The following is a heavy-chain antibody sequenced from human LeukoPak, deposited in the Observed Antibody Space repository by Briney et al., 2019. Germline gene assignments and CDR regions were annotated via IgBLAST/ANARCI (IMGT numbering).Heavy chain of an antibody. CDR1: GFTFDDYG. CDR2: INWSGVST. Sequence: AGGSLRLSCAASGFTFDDYGMTWVRHAPGKGLEWVSGINWSGVSTGYADSVKGRFGISRDNTKNSLYLQMNSLRAEDTAVYYCARDAGLVRGVIEGGWFDPWGQGTLVTVSS. D-gene: IGHD3-10*01. V-gene: IGHV3-20*04. J-gene: IGHJ5*02. CDR3: ARDAGLVRGVIEGGWFDP.